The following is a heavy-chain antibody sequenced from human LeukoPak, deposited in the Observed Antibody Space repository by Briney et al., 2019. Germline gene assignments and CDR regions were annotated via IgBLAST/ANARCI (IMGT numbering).Heavy chain of an antibody. D-gene: IGHD3-22*01. V-gene: IGHV3-48*04. Sequence: GGSLRLSCAASGFTFSSYAMSWVRRAPGKGLEWVSCISSSGSTIYYADSVKGRFTISRDNAKNSLYLQMNSLRAEDTAVYYCARDRNYYDSSGYHRVDYWGQGTLVTVSS. CDR3: ARDRNYYDSSGYHRVDY. CDR1: GFTFSSYA. J-gene: IGHJ4*02. CDR2: ISSSGSTI.